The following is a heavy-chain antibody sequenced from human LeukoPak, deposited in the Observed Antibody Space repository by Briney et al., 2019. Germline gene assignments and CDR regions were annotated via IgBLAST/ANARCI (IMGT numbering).Heavy chain of an antibody. CDR3: ARTQAAPGYYFDY. CDR1: GGSISSGSYY. J-gene: IGHJ4*01. V-gene: IGHV4-61*02. Sequence: SETLSLTCTVSGGSISSGSYYWSWIRQPAGKGLEWIGRIYTSGSTNYNPSLKSRVTISVDTSKNQFSLKLSSVTAADTAVYYCARTQAAPGYYFDYWGHGTLVTVSS. CDR2: IYTSGST. D-gene: IGHD2-15*01.